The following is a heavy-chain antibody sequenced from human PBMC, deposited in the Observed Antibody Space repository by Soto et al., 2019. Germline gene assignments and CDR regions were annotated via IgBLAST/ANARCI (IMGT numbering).Heavy chain of an antibody. J-gene: IGHJ3*02. Sequence: ETLSLTCTVSGPSISSSTYYWGWIRQPPGKGLEWIGSVYYSENTYYNPSLKSRVTISVDTSKNLFSLKLTSVTAADTAMYYCARPQFSGTYHDTFNIWGQGTMVTVSS. CDR2: VYYSENT. V-gene: IGHV4-39*02. D-gene: IGHD1-26*01. CDR1: GPSISSSTYY. CDR3: ARPQFSGTYHDTFNI.